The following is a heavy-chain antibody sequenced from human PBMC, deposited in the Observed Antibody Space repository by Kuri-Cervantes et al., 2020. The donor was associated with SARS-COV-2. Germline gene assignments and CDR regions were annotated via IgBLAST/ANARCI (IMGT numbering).Heavy chain of an antibody. CDR3: ARYFGFGEFSDYFDY. CDR1: GGTFSSYT. Sequence: SVKVSCKASGGTFSSYTISWVRQAPGQGLEWMGGIIPIFGTANYAQKFQGRVTITADKSTSTAYMELSSLRSDDTAVYYCARYFGFGEFSDYFDYWGQGTLVTVSS. V-gene: IGHV1-69*06. J-gene: IGHJ4*02. CDR2: IIPIFGTA. D-gene: IGHD3-10*01.